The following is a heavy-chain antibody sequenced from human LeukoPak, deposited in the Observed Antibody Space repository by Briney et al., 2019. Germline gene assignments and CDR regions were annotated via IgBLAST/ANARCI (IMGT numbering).Heavy chain of an antibody. V-gene: IGHV3-15*01. CDR3: TTDLDNWNYIFVY. J-gene: IGHJ4*02. CDR1: GFTFSSAW. D-gene: IGHD1-7*01. Sequence: GGSLRLSCAASGFTFSSAWMSWVRQAPGKGLEWVDRIKSKTDGGTTDYAAPVKGRFTISRDDSKNTLYLQMNSLKTEDTAVYYCTTDLDNWNYIFVYWGQGTLVTVSS. CDR2: IKSKTDGGTT.